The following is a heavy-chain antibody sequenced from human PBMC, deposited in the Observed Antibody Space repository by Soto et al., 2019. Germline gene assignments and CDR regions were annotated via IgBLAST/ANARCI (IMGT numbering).Heavy chain of an antibody. D-gene: IGHD2-2*01. CDR2: IYHTGNT. CDR3: ARDEYQLLSSVSWFDS. V-gene: IGHV4-30-4*01. CDR1: AGSISDDSY. J-gene: IGHJ5*01. Sequence: SETLSLTCTVSAGSISDDSYWSWIRQTPVKGLEWIGYIYHTGNTYYNPSLRSRVSISVDKSKSQCSLKLISVTAADTAVYFCARDEYQLLSSVSWFDSWGQGTLVTVSS.